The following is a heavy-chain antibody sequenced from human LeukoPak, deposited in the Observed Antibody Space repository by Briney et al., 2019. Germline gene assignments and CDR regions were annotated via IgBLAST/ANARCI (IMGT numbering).Heavy chain of an antibody. J-gene: IGHJ6*03. Sequence: QPGGSLRLSCAASGFTFSSNTMSWVRQAPGKGLEWVSVISGSGGNTYYADSVKGRFTISRDNAKNSLYLQMNSLRAEDTAVYYCARGEQLGRIYYYYYMDVWGKGTTVTVSS. D-gene: IGHD6-6*01. CDR3: ARGEQLGRIYYYYYMDV. CDR2: ISGSGGNT. CDR1: GFTFSSNT. V-gene: IGHV3-23*01.